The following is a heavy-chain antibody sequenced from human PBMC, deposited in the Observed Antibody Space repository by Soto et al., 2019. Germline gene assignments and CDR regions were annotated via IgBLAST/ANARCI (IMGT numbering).Heavy chain of an antibody. V-gene: IGHV1-18*01. CDR2: VNVYNGNT. CDR1: GYTFTSYG. Sequence: QVQLVQSGAEVKKPGASVKVSCKASGYTFTSYGISWVRQAPGQGLEWMGWVNVYNGNTNYAQKLQGRVTMTTDTPTSTAYLDLRSLISYDTAVYFCARDTSRGEYDYWGQGTLGTVSS. CDR3: ARDTSRGEYDY. J-gene: IGHJ4*02. D-gene: IGHD3-10*01.